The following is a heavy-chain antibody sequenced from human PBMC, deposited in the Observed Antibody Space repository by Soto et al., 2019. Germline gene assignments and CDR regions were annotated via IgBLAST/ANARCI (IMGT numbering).Heavy chain of an antibody. J-gene: IGHJ4*02. Sequence: EVQLLESGGGLVQPGGSLRLSCAASGFTFSSYAMSWVRQAPGKGLEWVSAISGSGGSTYYADSVKGRFPISRDNSKNSLYLQLTSLRAEDTAVSYCARSSSGWYFDYWGQGTLVTVSS. CDR2: ISGSGGST. CDR1: GFTFSSYA. V-gene: IGHV3-23*01. CDR3: ARSSSGWYFDY. D-gene: IGHD6-19*01.